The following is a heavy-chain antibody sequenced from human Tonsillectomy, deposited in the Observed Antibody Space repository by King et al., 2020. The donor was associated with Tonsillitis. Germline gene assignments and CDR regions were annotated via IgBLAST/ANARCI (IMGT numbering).Heavy chain of an antibody. D-gene: IGHD6-19*01. CDR2: IRYDGSNK. CDR3: ANDLAGTGWSQAQCYFDY. J-gene: IGHJ4*02. CDR1: GFTFSSYG. Sequence: VQLVESGGGVVQPGESLRLSCAASGFTFSSYGMHWVRQAPGKGLEWVTFIRYDGSNKYYADSVKGRFTISRDNSKNTLYLQMNSLRAEDTAVYYCANDLAGTGWSQAQCYFDYWGQGTVVTVST. V-gene: IGHV3-30*02.